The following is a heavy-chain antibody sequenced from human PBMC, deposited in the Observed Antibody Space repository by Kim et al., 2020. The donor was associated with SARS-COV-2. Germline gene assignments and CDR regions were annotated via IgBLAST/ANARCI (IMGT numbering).Heavy chain of an antibody. V-gene: IGHV4-34*01. CDR1: GGSFTGYF. Sequence: SETLSLTCAVYGGSFTGYFWSWIRKSPGMWLEWIGEISHSGNTNFNLSLKSRVTIFLDMSKSQFSLNPSSVTSADPAVYFCARGLGYFNCSLYGTFDYWG. D-gene: IGHD3-16*02. CDR2: ISHSGNT. J-gene: IGHJ4*01. CDR3: ARGLGYFNCSLYGTFDY.